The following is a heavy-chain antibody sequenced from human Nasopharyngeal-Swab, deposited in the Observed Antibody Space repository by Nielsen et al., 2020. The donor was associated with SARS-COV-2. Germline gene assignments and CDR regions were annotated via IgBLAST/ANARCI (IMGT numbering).Heavy chain of an antibody. J-gene: IGHJ4*02. V-gene: IGHV3-73*01. CDR1: GFTFSDSA. CDR2: IRSKGNTYAT. Sequence: GESLKISCAASGFTFSDSAIHWVRRASGKGPEWVGRIRSKGNTYATAYAASVKGRFIIFRDDPTNTAYLQMNSLKTEDTAVYYCTRCGGGCYSGRDYWGQGTLVTVSS. D-gene: IGHD2-21*02. CDR3: TRCGGGCYSGRDY.